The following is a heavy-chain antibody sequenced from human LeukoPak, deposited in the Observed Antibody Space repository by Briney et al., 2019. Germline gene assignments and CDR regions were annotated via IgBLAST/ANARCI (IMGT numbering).Heavy chain of an antibody. D-gene: IGHD3-16*01. CDR1: RFTFSTYS. CDR3: ARVAFGLYVMDV. J-gene: IGHJ6*02. CDR2: ISSDSNYI. V-gene: IGHV3-21*01. Sequence: GGSLRLSCAASRFTFSTYSMNWVRQAPGKGLEWVSSISSDSNYINYADSLKGRFTISRDNAKNSLYLQMISLRAEDTAVYYCARVAFGLYVMDVWGQGTTVTVSS.